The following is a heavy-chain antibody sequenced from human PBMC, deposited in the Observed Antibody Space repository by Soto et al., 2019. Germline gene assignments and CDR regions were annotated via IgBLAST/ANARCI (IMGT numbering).Heavy chain of an antibody. J-gene: IGHJ4*02. CDR2: IYYSGTT. CDR1: GGSISSYY. V-gene: IGHV4-59*01. D-gene: IGHD6-13*01. Sequence: PSETLSLTCTFSGGSISSYYWSLIRQSPGKGLEWIGYIYYSGTTNYNPSLKSRVTISVDTSKNQFSLKLSSVTAADTAVYYRARDISDRAPGAAAGYYFDYWGQGTLVTVSS. CDR3: ARDISDRAPGAAAGYYFDY.